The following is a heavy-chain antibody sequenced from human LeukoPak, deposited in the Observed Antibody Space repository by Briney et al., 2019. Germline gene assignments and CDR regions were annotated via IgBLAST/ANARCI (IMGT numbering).Heavy chain of an antibody. CDR2: INPNSGGT. D-gene: IGHD6-19*01. Sequence: SVKVSCKASGYTFTGYYMHWVRQAPGQGLEWMGWINPNSGGTSYAQKFQGRVIMTRDTSTSTAYLDLSRLRSDDTAVYYCARDLAVAAFYFDYWGQGTLVTVSS. V-gene: IGHV1-2*02. CDR1: GYTFTGYY. J-gene: IGHJ4*02. CDR3: ARDLAVAAFYFDY.